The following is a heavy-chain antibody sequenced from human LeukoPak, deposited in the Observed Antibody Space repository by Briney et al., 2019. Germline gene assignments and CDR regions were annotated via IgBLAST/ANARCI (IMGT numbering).Heavy chain of an antibody. CDR1: GFTFSSYA. Sequence: GGSLRLSCAASGFTFSSYAMSWVRQAPGKGLEWVSAISGSGGSTYYADSVKGQFTISRDNSKNTLYLQMNSLRAEDTAVYYCAKALTYYDFWSGYYIRGQFDYWGQGTLVTVSS. J-gene: IGHJ4*02. CDR2: ISGSGGST. D-gene: IGHD3-3*01. V-gene: IGHV3-23*01. CDR3: AKALTYYDFWSGYYIRGQFDY.